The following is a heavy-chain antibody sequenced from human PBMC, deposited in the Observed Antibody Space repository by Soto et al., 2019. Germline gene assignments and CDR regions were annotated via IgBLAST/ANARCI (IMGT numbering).Heavy chain of an antibody. CDR2: INPILSMS. CDR1: GDTFTFYS. Sequence: QVQLVQSGAEVKRPGSSVKVSCKASGDTFTFYSINWVRQAPGLGLEWMGRINPILSMSNYAQRFQGRVTMPADKSTSTVYMELSSLRSEDTAIYYCASSYGSGYRAFDYWGQGALVTVSS. D-gene: IGHD3-10*01. V-gene: IGHV1-69*02. CDR3: ASSYGSGYRAFDY. J-gene: IGHJ4*02.